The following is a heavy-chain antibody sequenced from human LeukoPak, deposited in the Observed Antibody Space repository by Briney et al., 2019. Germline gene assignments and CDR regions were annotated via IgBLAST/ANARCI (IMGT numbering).Heavy chain of an antibody. J-gene: IGHJ4*02. Sequence: SETLSLTCTVSGGSISSYYWSWIRQPPGKGLEWVGYIYYSGSTNYNPSLKSRVTISVDTTKNQFSLKLSSETAADTAVYHCATNAGGYREAPFDYWGQGTLVTVSS. V-gene: IGHV4-59*01. CDR1: GGSISSYY. CDR3: ATNAGGYREAPFDY. CDR2: IYYSGST. D-gene: IGHD5-12*01.